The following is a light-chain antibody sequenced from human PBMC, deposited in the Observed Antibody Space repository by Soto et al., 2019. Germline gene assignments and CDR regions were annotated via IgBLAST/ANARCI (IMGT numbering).Light chain of an antibody. CDR2: DAS. CDR3: QQRSNWWT. J-gene: IGKJ1*01. CDR1: QSVSNY. V-gene: IGKV3-11*01. Sequence: EIVLTKSPAPPSLSPVERATLSRRASQSVSNYLAWYQQKPGQAPRLLIYDASKRATGIPARFSGSGSGTDFTLTISSLEPEDFAVYYCQQRSNWWTFGQGTKVDIK.